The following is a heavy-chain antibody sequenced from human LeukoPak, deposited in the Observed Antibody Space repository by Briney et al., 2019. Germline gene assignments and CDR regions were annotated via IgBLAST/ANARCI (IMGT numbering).Heavy chain of an antibody. CDR3: AKAKGLDPYNWFDP. Sequence: GGSLRLSCAASGFTFSSYGMSWVRQAPGKGLEWVSTISGSGGSTYYADSVKGRFTISRDNSKNTLFLQMNSLRAEDTAVYYCAKAKGLDPYNWFDPWGQGTLVTVSS. CDR2: ISGSGGST. CDR1: GFTFSSYG. J-gene: IGHJ5*02. D-gene: IGHD6-6*01. V-gene: IGHV3-23*01.